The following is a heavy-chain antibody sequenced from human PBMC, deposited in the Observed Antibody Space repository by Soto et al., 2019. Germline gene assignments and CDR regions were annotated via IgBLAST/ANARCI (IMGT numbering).Heavy chain of an antibody. CDR3: ARGLRYFDWPYYFDY. CDR2: IYYSGST. V-gene: IGHV4-39*07. J-gene: IGHJ4*02. D-gene: IGHD3-9*01. CDR1: GGSISSSSYY. Sequence: SETLSLTCTVSGGSISSSSYYWGWIRQPPGKGLEWIGSIYYSGSTYYNPSLKSRVTISVDTSKNQFSLKLSSVTAADTAVYYCARGLRYFDWPYYFDYWGQGTPVTVSS.